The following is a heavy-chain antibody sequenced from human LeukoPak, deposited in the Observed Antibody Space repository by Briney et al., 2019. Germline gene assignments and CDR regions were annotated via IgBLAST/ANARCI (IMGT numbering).Heavy chain of an antibody. CDR1: GGTFSIYA. J-gene: IGHJ6*02. CDR3: ARDTRTMTAVTRGQHYYYGLDV. D-gene: IGHD4-17*01. V-gene: IGHV1-46*01. CDR2: INPSDGGT. Sequence: ASVKVSCKASGGTFSIYAISWVRQAPGHGLEWMAIINPSDGGTYYEQKLQGRVTVTRDTSTSTVYMELSSLRSEDTAVYYCARDTRTMTAVTRGQHYYYGLDVWGQGTTVTVSS.